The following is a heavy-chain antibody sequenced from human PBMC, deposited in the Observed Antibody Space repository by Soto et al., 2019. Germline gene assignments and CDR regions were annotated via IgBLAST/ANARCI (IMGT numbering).Heavy chain of an antibody. CDR1: SGSISSSNW. V-gene: IGHV4-4*02. CDR2: IYHSGST. CDR3: ARRGYCSSTSCARGYYFDY. Sequence: PSETLSLTCAVSSGSISSSNWWSWVRQPPGKGLEWIGEIYHSGSTNYNPSLKSRVTISVDKSKNQFSLKLSSVTAADTAVYYCARRGYCSSTSCARGYYFDYWGQGTLVTVSS. J-gene: IGHJ4*02. D-gene: IGHD2-2*01.